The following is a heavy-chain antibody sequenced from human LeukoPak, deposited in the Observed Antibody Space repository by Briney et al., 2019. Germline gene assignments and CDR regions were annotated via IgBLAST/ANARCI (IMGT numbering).Heavy chain of an antibody. D-gene: IGHD3-3*01. Sequence: ASVKVSCKASGYTFTDSYMHWVRQAPGHGLEWMGWINLYTGGTDYAHKFQGRVTMTSDTSISTAYMELSRLRSDDKAIFYCARGRGMGFLEWLLLDSWGQGTLVTVSS. CDR2: INLYTGGT. J-gene: IGHJ4*02. CDR3: ARGRGMGFLEWLLLDS. CDR1: GYTFTDSY. V-gene: IGHV1-2*02.